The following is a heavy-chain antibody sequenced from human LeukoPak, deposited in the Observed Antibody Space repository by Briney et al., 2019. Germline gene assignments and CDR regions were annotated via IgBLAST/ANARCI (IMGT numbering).Heavy chain of an antibody. Sequence: GGSLRLSCAASGFTFSSYAMHWVRQAPGKGLEYVSAISSNGGSTYYANSVKGRFTISRDNSKNTLYLQMASLRAEDMAVYYCARGCYYYGMDVWGQGTTVTVSS. J-gene: IGHJ6*02. CDR3: ARGCYYYGMDV. CDR2: ISSNGGST. V-gene: IGHV3-64*01. CDR1: GFTFSSYA.